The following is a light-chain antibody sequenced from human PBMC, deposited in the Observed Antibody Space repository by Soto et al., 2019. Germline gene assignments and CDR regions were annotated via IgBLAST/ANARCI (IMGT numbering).Light chain of an antibody. CDR2: GAS. CDR3: QQYNDWPLT. J-gene: IGKJ4*01. V-gene: IGKV3D-15*01. CDR1: QSVSDN. Sequence: EIVLTQSPAPLSVSPGERVTLSCRASQSVSDNLAWYQQKPGQAPRLLIYGASIRATDIPARFSGSGSGTEFSLTISSLQSEDFAVYYCQQYNDWPLTFGGGTKVEIK.